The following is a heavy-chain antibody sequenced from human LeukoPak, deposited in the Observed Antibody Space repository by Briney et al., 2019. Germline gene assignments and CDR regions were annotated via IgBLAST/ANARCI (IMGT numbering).Heavy chain of an antibody. CDR3: ARVGSSWTRDYYFDY. CDR2: ISYGGSS. J-gene: IGHJ4*02. CDR1: GGSISSSSYY. Sequence: SETLSLTCTVSGGSISSSSYYWGWIRQPPGKGLEWIGSISYGGSSYYDPSFKSRVTTSVDTSKNQFSLKLSSVTAADTALYYCARVGSSWTRDYYFDYWGQGTLVTVSS. V-gene: IGHV4-39*07. D-gene: IGHD6-13*01.